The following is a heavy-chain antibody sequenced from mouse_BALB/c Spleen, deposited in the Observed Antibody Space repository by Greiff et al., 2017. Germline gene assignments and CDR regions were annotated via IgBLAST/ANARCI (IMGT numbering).Heavy chain of an antibody. CDR2: ISYDGSN. V-gene: IGHV3-6*02. Sequence: EVQLVESGPGLVKPSQSLSLTCSVTGYSITSGYYWNWIRQFPGNKLEWMGYISYDGSNNYNPSLKNRISITRDTSKNQFFLKLNSVTTEDTATYYCARYYYGSSYERYYFDYWGQGTTLTVSS. D-gene: IGHD1-1*01. CDR1: GYSITSGYY. J-gene: IGHJ2*01. CDR3: ARYYYGSSYERYYFDY.